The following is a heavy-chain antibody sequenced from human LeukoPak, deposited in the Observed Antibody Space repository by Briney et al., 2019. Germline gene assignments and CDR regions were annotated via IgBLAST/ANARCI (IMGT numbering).Heavy chain of an antibody. CDR2: ISHDGII. V-gene: IGHV3-74*01. J-gene: IGHJ4*02. CDR3: ARDWVYKIDY. D-gene: IGHD5-24*01. Sequence: GSLLLSCETAGFPFSSYVMHWVRRPPGKGLVWVSRISHDGIISYADSVKGRFTISRDNAKNTLILQMNSLRVEDTAVYYCARDWVYKIDYWGRGTLVTVSS. CDR1: GFPFSSYV.